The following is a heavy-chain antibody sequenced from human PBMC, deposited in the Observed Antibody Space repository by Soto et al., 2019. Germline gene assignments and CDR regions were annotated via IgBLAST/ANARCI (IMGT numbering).Heavy chain of an antibody. J-gene: IGHJ5*02. CDR1: GGTFSSYA. CDR3: ARDYLAVAGRGGWFDP. CDR2: IIPIFGTA. D-gene: IGHD6-19*01. Sequence: QVQLVQSGAEVKKPGSSVKVSCKASGGTFSSYAISWVRQAPGQGLEWMGGIIPIFGTANYAQKFQGRVTITADEYTSTAYMELSSLRSEDTAVYYCARDYLAVAGRGGWFDPWGQGTLVTVSS. V-gene: IGHV1-69*12.